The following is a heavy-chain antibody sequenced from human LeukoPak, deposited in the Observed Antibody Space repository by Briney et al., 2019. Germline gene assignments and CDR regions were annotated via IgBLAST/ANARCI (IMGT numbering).Heavy chain of an antibody. J-gene: IGHJ3*02. CDR1: GYTFTGYY. CDR3: ARDRYTAMPIDAFDI. V-gene: IGHV1-2*02. CDR2: INPNSGGT. D-gene: IGHD5-18*01. Sequence: GESLKISCKGSGYTFTGYYMHWVRQAPGQGLEWMGWINPNSGGTNYAQKFQGRVTMTRDTSISTAYMELSRLRSDDTAVYYCARDRYTAMPIDAFDIWGQGTMVTVSS.